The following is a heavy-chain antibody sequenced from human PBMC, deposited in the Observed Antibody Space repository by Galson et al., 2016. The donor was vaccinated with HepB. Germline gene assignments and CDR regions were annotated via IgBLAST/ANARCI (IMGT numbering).Heavy chain of an antibody. CDR1: GGSISSYY. V-gene: IGHV4-59*01. Sequence: ETLSLTCTVSGGSISSYYWSWIRQPPGKGLEWIGYIYYSGSPNYNPPLKSRVTISVDTSKNQFSLKLTSVTTADTAVYYCARTPSRGGMDVWGQGTTVTVSS. J-gene: IGHJ6*02. CDR3: ARTPSRGGMDV. D-gene: IGHD3-10*01. CDR2: IYYSGSP.